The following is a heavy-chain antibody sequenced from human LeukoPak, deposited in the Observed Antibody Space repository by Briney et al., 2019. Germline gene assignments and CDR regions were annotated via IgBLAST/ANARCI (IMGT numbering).Heavy chain of an antibody. V-gene: IGHV3-7*03. J-gene: IGHJ4*02. CDR3: ARKTVVGSYFDY. CDR1: GFTFSAYW. CDR2: IKQDGSDK. Sequence: PGGSLRPSCAASGFTFSAYWMSWVRQAPGKGLEWVANIKQDGSDKYYVDSVKGRFTISRDNAKNSLYLQMNSLIAEDTAVYYCARKTVVGSYFDYWGQGTPVTVSS. D-gene: IGHD4-23*01.